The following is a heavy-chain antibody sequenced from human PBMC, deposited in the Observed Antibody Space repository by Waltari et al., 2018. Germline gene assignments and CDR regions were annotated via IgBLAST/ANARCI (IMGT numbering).Heavy chain of an antibody. D-gene: IGHD7-27*01. J-gene: IGHJ4*02. Sequence: QVQLVQSGAEVKDPGASLKVSCKASGYTFSDYFINWVRQAPGQGPEWMGWINPNSGVTKYAQSFQGRVTMTRDTSINTVYMELSILRSDDTALYYCAAVIRPGRTLPWGYWGQGTLVTVSS. CDR1: GYTFSDYF. CDR2: INPNSGVT. CDR3: AAVIRPGRTLPWGY. V-gene: IGHV1-2*02.